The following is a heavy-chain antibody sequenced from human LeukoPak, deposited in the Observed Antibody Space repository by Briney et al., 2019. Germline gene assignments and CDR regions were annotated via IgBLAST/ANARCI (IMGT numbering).Heavy chain of an antibody. J-gene: IGHJ4*02. Sequence: GGSLRLSCAASGFTFSSYSMNWVRQAPRKGLEWVSSISSSSSYIYYADSVKGRFTISRDNAKNSLYLQMNSLRAEDTAVYYCARVGGGYKGSCYWGQGTLVTVSS. D-gene: IGHD5-24*01. CDR2: ISSSSSYI. CDR3: ARVGGGYKGSCY. CDR1: GFTFSSYS. V-gene: IGHV3-21*01.